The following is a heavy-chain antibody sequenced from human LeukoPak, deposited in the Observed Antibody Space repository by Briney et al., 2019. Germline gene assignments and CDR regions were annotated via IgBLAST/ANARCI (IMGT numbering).Heavy chain of an antibody. Sequence: ATVKISCKVSGYTFTDYYMHWVQQAPGKGLEWMGLVDPEDGETIYAEKFQGRVTITADTSTDTAYMELSSLRSEDTAVYYCASYVGYDFWSGPDGYFGYWGQGTLVTVSS. CDR1: GYTFTDYY. CDR3: ASYVGYDFWSGPDGYFGY. CDR2: VDPEDGET. V-gene: IGHV1-69-2*01. J-gene: IGHJ4*02. D-gene: IGHD3-3*01.